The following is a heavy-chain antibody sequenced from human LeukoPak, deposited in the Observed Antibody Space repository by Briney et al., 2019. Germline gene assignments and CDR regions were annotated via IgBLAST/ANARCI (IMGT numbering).Heavy chain of an antibody. CDR2: INPNSGGT. V-gene: IGHV1-2*02. CDR1: GYSFTVYF. CDR3: ARDGPSDY. Sequence: ASVKVSCKASGYSFTVYFIHWVRQAPGQGLEWMGWINPNSGGTNYAQKFQGRVTMTRDTSISTAYMELSRLRSDDTAVYYCARDGPSDYWGQGTLVTVSS. J-gene: IGHJ4*02.